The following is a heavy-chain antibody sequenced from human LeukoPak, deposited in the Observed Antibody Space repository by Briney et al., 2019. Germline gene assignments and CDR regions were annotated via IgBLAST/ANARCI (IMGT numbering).Heavy chain of an antibody. V-gene: IGHV3-7*01. J-gene: IGHJ6*03. CDR3: ARGSGDMDV. CDR2: INQDGTEK. D-gene: IGHD2-15*01. Sequence: GGSLRLSCAASGFTFSSYWMTWVRQAPGKGLEWVANINQDGTEKYYVDSVKGRFTISRDNAKNSLYLQMNSLRDEDTGVFYCARGSGDMDVWGKGTTVTISS. CDR1: GFTFSSYW.